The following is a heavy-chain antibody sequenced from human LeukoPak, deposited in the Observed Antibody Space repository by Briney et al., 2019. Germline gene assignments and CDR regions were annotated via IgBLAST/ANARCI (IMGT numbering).Heavy chain of an antibody. J-gene: IGHJ4*02. CDR1: GYTFTGYY. D-gene: IGHD6-19*01. CDR2: INPNSRGT. CDR3: ARGWDSRGWYVY. V-gene: IGHV1-2*02. Sequence: GASVKVSCMASGYTFTGYYMHWVRQAPGQGLEWMGWINPNSRGTKYAQKFQGRVTMTRDKSISTAYMELSRLRSDDAAVYYCARGWDSRGWYVYWGQGTLVTVSS.